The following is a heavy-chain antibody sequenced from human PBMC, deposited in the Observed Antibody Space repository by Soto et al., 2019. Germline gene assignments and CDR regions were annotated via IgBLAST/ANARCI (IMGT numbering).Heavy chain of an antibody. V-gene: IGHV2-5*01. J-gene: IGHJ3*02. Sequence: QITLKESGPTLVKPTQTLTLTCTFSGFSLNTRAVSVGWIRQPPGKALEWLALINWNDDERYSPSLKDRLTIIKDTSRNHVVLTMTNVDPVDTATYYCAHRHDLGGFDIWGQGTTVTVSS. CDR1: GFSLNTRAVS. D-gene: IGHD2-15*01. CDR2: INWNDDE. CDR3: AHRHDLGGFDI.